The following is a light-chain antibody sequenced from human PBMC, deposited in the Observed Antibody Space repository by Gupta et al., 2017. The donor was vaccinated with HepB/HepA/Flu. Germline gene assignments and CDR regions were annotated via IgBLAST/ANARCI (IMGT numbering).Light chain of an antibody. V-gene: IGKV4-1*01. CDR3: QQYYAIPLT. Sequence: DIVVTQSPHSLAVSLGERATINCKSSQSVLSSSKNKNYLAWYQQKPGQPPSLLIYWASTRESGVPDRFSASGSGTDFTLTINNLQADDVAMYYCQQYYAIPLTFGGGTKVEI. J-gene: IGKJ4*01. CDR2: WAS. CDR1: QSVLSSSKNKNY.